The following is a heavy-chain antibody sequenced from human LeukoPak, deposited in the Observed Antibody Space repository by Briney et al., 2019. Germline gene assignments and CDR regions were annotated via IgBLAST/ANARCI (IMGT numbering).Heavy chain of an antibody. V-gene: IGHV5-51*01. CDR2: IYPGDSDT. CDR1: GYSFTSYW. D-gene: IGHD3-22*01. Sequence: GESLKISCKGSGYSFTSYWIGWVRQMPGKGLEWMGIIYPGDSDTRYSPSFQGQVTISADKSIGTAYLQWSSLKASDTAMYYCARVFRPYYYDSSGLDYWGQGTLVTVSS. CDR3: ARVFRPYYYDSSGLDY. J-gene: IGHJ4*02.